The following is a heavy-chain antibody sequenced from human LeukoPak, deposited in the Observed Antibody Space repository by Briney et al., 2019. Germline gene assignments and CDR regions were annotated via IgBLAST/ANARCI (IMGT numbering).Heavy chain of an antibody. CDR2: ISGSGGST. D-gene: IGHD6-19*01. CDR1: GFTFSSYA. J-gene: IGHJ4*02. Sequence: QPGGSLRLSCTASGFTFSSYAMSWVRQAPGKGLERVSAISGSGGSTYYADSVKGRFTISRDNSKNTLYLQMNSLRAEDTAVYYCAKVAGHSSGWYTSLDFWGQGTLVTVSS. V-gene: IGHV3-23*01. CDR3: AKVAGHSSGWYTSLDF.